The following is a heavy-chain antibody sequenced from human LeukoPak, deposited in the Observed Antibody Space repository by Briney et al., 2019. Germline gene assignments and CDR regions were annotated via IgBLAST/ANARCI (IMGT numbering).Heavy chain of an antibody. CDR3: AKWPEGAMDYFDY. D-gene: IGHD3-16*01. V-gene: IGHV3-23*01. CDR1: GFSFSSYA. Sequence: GGSLRLSCAASGFSFSSYAMTWARQAPVKGLEWVSAISGDGTRTYYADSVKGRFTISRDNSKNTLYLEMSSLRVEDTAIYYCAKWPEGAMDYFDYWGQGTLVTVST. CDR2: ISGDGTRT. J-gene: IGHJ4*02.